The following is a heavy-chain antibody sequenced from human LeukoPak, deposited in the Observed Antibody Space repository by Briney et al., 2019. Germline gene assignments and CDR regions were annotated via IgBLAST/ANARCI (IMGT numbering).Heavy chain of an antibody. D-gene: IGHD2-2*01. V-gene: IGHV4-34*01. Sequence: SETLSLTCAVYGGSFSGYYWSWIRQPPGKGLDWIGEINHSGSTNYNPSLKSRVTISVDTSKNQFSLKLSSVTAADTAVYYCARGHRSTLGRYYYYYMDVWGKGTTVTVSS. CDR2: INHSGST. CDR1: GGSFSGYY. J-gene: IGHJ6*03. CDR3: ARGHRSTLGRYYYYYMDV.